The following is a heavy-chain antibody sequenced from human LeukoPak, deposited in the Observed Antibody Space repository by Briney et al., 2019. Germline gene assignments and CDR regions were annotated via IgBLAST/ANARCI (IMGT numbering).Heavy chain of an antibody. Sequence: SETLSLTCTVSGGSISSGGYYWSWIRQHPGKGLEWIGYIYYSGSTYYNPSLKSRVTISVDTSKNQFSLKLSSVTAADTAVYYCARFSRARKVVTATFDYWGQGTLVTVSS. J-gene: IGHJ4*02. CDR1: GGSISSGGYY. V-gene: IGHV4-31*03. CDR3: ARFSRARKVVTATFDY. D-gene: IGHD2-21*02. CDR2: IYYSGST.